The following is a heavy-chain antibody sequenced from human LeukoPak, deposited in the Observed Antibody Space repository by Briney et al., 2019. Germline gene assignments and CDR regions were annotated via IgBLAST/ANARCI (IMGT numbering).Heavy chain of an antibody. Sequence: SETLSLTCTVSGYSISSGYYWGWIRQPPGKGLEGIGSIYYSGSTYYNPSLKSRVTISVDTSKNQFSLKLSSVTAADTAVYYCAREGVGKGYSYGSIDYWGQGTLVTVSS. V-gene: IGHV4-38-2*02. J-gene: IGHJ4*02. D-gene: IGHD5-18*01. CDR1: GYSISSGYY. CDR2: IYYSGST. CDR3: AREGVGKGYSYGSIDY.